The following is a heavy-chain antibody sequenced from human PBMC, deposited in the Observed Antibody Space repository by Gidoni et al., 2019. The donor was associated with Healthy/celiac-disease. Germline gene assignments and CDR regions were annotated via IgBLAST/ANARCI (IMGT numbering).Heavy chain of an antibody. V-gene: IGHV4-4*02. D-gene: IGHD6-19*01. Sequence: QVQLQESGPGLVKPSGTLSPTCAVSGGSISSSNWWCWVRQPPGKGLEWIGEIAHSGSTNYNPSLKSRVTISVDKSKNQFSLKLSSVTAADTAVYYCARWSEKQWLEPSNHLDYWGQGTLVTVSS. CDR1: GGSISSSNW. J-gene: IGHJ4*02. CDR2: IAHSGST. CDR3: ARWSEKQWLEPSNHLDY.